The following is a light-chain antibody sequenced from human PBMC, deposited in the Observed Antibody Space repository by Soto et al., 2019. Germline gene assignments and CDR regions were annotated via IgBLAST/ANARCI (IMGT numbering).Light chain of an antibody. V-gene: IGKV3-20*01. J-gene: IGKJ5*01. CDR1: QSVSSSY. CDR2: GAS. Sequence: EIVLTQYTGTLSLSPGERATLSCRASQSVSSSYLAWYQQKPGQAPRLLIYGASSRATGIPDRFSGSGSGTDFTLTISRLEPEDFAVYYCQQYGSSLPTFGQGTRLEI. CDR3: QQYGSSLPT.